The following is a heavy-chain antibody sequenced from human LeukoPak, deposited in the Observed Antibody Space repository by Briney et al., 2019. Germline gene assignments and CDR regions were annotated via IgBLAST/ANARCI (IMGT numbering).Heavy chain of an antibody. Sequence: GGSLRLSCVASGFSVSSNYMNWVRQAPGKGLEWVSGIYSGGNTNFADSVRGRSTISRDDSKNTLFLQMNSLRAEDTAVYYCARSTPVPGVATFDIWGQGTMVTVSS. D-gene: IGHD2-2*01. CDR2: IYSGGNT. CDR3: ARSTPVPGVATFDI. V-gene: IGHV3-53*01. J-gene: IGHJ3*02. CDR1: GFSVSSNY.